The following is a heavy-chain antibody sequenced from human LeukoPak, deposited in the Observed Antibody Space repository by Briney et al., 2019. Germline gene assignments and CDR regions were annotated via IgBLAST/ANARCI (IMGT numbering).Heavy chain of an antibody. CDR1: GYSLSSGYF. Sequence: PSETLSLTCTVSGYSLSSGYFWGWIRPSPGKGLDWIGIIYHSGSTYYNPSLKSRVTISVDTSKNQFSLKLTSVTAADTAVYYCAREVAYWGQGILVTVSS. CDR3: AREVAY. V-gene: IGHV4-38-2*02. CDR2: IYHSGST. J-gene: IGHJ4*02.